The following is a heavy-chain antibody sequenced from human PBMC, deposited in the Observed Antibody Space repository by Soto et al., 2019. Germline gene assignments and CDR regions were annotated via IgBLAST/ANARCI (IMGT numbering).Heavy chain of an antibody. CDR3: ARADSGYYYYGMDV. D-gene: IGHD3-10*01. CDR2: IIPILGIA. J-gene: IGHJ6*02. V-gene: IGHV1-69*02. Sequence: SVKVSWKASGGTFSSYTISWVRQAPGQGLGWMGRIIPILGIANYAQKFQGRVTITADKSTSTAYMELSSLRSEDTAVYYCARADSGYYYYGMDVWGQGTTVTVSS. CDR1: GGTFSSYT.